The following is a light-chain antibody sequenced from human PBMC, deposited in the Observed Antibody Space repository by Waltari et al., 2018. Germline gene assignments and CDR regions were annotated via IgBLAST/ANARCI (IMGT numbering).Light chain of an antibody. CDR3: ALYMGSGIWV. CDR1: SGSLSTTSY. J-gene: IGLJ3*02. Sequence: QPVVTQEPSLSVSPGGTVTLTLACSSGSLSTTSYATWYQQTPGQAPRTLVYKANARSSGVPDRFSGSIRGNTAALTITGAQADDESDYYCALYMGSGIWVFGGGTRLTVL. V-gene: IGLV8-61*01. CDR2: KAN.